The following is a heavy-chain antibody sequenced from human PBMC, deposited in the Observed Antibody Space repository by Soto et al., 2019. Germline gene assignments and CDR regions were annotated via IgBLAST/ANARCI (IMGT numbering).Heavy chain of an antibody. CDR2: IIPIFGTA. Sequence: QVQLVQSGAEVKKPGSSVKVSCKASGGTFSSYAISWVRQAPGQGLEWMGGIIPIFGTANYAQKFQGRVTITADESTSTAYMGLSSLRSEDTAVYYCARNQVPAAIRVGDYGMDVWGQGTTVTVSS. CDR1: GGTFSSYA. V-gene: IGHV1-69*01. CDR3: ARNQVPAAIRVGDYGMDV. D-gene: IGHD2-2*02. J-gene: IGHJ6*02.